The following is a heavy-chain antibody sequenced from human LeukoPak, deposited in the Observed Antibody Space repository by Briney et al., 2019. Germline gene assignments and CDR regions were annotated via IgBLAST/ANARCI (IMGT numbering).Heavy chain of an antibody. J-gene: IGHJ4*02. CDR2: ISYDGSNK. CDR1: GLTFRSYG. V-gene: IGHV3-30*18. Sequence: GWSPTLASAAYGLTFRSYGMHWVRQARSMWLKWVAVISYDGSNKYYADSVKGRFTISRDNSKNTLYLQMNSLRAEDTAVYYCAKAAASYSYDYYFDYWGQGTLVTVSS. D-gene: IGHD5-18*01. CDR3: AKAAASYSYDYYFDY.